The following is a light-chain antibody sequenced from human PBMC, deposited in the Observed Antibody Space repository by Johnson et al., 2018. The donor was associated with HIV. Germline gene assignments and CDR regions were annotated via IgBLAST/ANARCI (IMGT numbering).Light chain of an antibody. CDR3: GTWDNSLSAGGV. V-gene: IGLV1-51*01. CDR2: DNN. CDR1: SSNIGNNY. J-gene: IGLJ1*01. Sequence: QSVLTQPPSVSAAPGQKVTISCSGSSSNIGNNYVSWYQQLPGTAPKLLIYDNNKRPSGIPDRFSGSKSGTSATLDITGLQTGDEADYYCGTWDNSLSAGGVFGTGTKV.